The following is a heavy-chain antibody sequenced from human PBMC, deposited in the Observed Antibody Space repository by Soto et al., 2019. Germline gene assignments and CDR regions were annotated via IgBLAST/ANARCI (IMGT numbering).Heavy chain of an antibody. CDR3: ARAAEYLRGFPPPAYGDYDTKVGYYFDY. V-gene: IGHV1-69*13. D-gene: IGHD4-17*01. CDR2: IIPIFGTA. J-gene: IGHJ4*02. Sequence: GASVKVSCKASGGTFSSYAISWVRQAPGQGLEWMGGIIPIFGTANYAQKFQGRVTITADESTSTAYMELSSLRSEDTAVYYCARAAEYLRGFPPPAYGDYDTKVGYYFDYWGQGTLVTVSS. CDR1: GGTFSSYA.